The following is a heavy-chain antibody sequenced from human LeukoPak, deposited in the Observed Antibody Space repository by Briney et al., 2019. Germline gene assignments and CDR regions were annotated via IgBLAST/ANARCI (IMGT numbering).Heavy chain of an antibody. V-gene: IGHV4-4*07. J-gene: IGHJ6*02. CDR2: IYTSGST. Sequence: SETLSLTRTVSGGSISSYYWSWIRQPAGKGLEWIGRIYTSGSTNYNPSLKSRVTMSVDTSKNQFSLKLNSVTAADTAVYYCARDFAASSWYGMDVWGQGTTVTVSS. D-gene: IGHD6-13*01. CDR3: ARDFAASSWYGMDV. CDR1: GGSISSYY.